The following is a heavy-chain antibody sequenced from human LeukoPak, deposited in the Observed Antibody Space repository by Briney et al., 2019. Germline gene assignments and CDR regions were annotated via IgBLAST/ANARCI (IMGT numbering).Heavy chain of an antibody. CDR1: GFTFSSYG. CDR2: ISYDGSNK. V-gene: IGHV3-30*18. CDR3: AKVDFDYYYDTKGWFDP. J-gene: IGHJ5*02. D-gene: IGHD3-22*01. Sequence: TGGSLRLSCAASGFTFSSYGMHWVRQAPGKGLEWVAVISYDGSNKYYADSVKGRFTISRDNSKNTLYLQMNSLRAEDTAVYYCAKVDFDYYYDTKGWFDPWGQGTLVTVSS.